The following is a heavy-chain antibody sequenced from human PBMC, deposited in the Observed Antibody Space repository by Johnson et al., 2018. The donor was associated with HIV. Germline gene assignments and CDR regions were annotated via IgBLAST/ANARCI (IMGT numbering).Heavy chain of an antibody. Sequence: QVQLVESGGGVAQPGKSLRLSCVASGFTFSSYGMHWVRQAPGKGLEWVADVWHDGGRKYYTDSVKGRFTISRGNSKNTLYLQMNSLRTEDTAVYYCAIDLDIVGAVHRTLGIWGQGTMVTVSS. V-gene: IGHV3-33*08. CDR2: VWHDGGRK. CDR3: AIDLDIVGAVHRTLGI. J-gene: IGHJ3*02. D-gene: IGHD1-26*01. CDR1: GFTFSSYG.